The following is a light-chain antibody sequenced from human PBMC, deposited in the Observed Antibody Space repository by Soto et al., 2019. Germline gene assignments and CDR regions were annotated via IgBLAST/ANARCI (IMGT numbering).Light chain of an antibody. V-gene: IGKV1-6*01. Sequence: AIQMTQSPSSLSASVGDRVTITCRASQDIRNDLGWYQQKPGRAPKFLIYAASSLQSGVPSRFSGSGSGTDFTLTITSLQPEDFATYYGLQDYTLPWTFGQGTKVEIK. CDR1: QDIRND. CDR2: AAS. CDR3: LQDYTLPWT. J-gene: IGKJ1*01.